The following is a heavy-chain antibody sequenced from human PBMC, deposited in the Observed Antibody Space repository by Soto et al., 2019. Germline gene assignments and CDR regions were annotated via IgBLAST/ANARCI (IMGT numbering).Heavy chain of an antibody. CDR2: IIPILGIA. CDR3: ATAYNWNDPGY. J-gene: IGHJ4*02. V-gene: IGHV1-69*02. CDR1: GGTFSSYT. Sequence: SVKVSCKASGGTFSSYTISWVRQAPGQGLEWMGRIIPILGIANYAQKFQGRVTITADKSTSTAYMELSSLRSEDTAVYYCATAYNWNDPGYWGQGTRVTVSS. D-gene: IGHD1-20*01.